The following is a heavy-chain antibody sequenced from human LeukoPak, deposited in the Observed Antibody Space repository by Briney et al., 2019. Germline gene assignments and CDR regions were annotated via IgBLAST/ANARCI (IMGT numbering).Heavy chain of an antibody. V-gene: IGHV3-48*01. D-gene: IGHD1-26*01. Sequence: GGSLRLSCAASGFTFSTYSMNWVRQAPGKGLEWVSYIGTSSSIIYYADSVKGRFTISRDNSKNTLYLQINSLRVDDTAVYYCTKFSLRGTYSFDHWGQGTLVTVSS. CDR1: GFTFSTYS. CDR3: TKFSLRGTYSFDH. J-gene: IGHJ4*02. CDR2: IGTSSSII.